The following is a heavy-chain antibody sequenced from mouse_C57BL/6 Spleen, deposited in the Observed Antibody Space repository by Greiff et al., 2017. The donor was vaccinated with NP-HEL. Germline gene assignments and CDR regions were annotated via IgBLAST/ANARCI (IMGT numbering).Heavy chain of an antibody. J-gene: IGHJ3*01. D-gene: IGHD2-4*01. V-gene: IGHV1-22*01. CDR1: GYTFTDYN. CDR2: INPNNGGT. CDR3: ARDYDDAPAWFAY. Sequence: EVQLQQSGPELVKPGASVKMSCKASGYTFTDYNMHWVKQSHGKSLEWIGYINPNNGGTSYNQKFKGKATLTVNKSSSTAYMELRSLTSEDSAVYYCARDYDDAPAWFAYWGQGTLVTVSA.